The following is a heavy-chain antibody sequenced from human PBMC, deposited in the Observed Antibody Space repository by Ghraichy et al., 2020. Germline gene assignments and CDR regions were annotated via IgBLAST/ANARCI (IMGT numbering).Heavy chain of an antibody. CDR2: INPNRGGT. CDR3: ARGAYGYVWGIYRYSADAFDI. J-gene: IGHJ3*02. CDR1: GYTFTAYY. D-gene: IGHD3-16*02. V-gene: IGHV1-2*02. Sequence: ASVKVSCQASGYTFTAYYIHWVRQAPGQGLEWMGCINPNRGGTNYAQKFQGRVTMTRDPSISTAYMELSRLRSEDSAVFYCARGAYGYVWGIYRYSADAFDIWGQGTMVTVSS.